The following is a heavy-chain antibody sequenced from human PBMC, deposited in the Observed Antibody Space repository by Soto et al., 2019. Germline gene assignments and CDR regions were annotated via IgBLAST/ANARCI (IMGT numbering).Heavy chain of an antibody. CDR3: AKVLGSSGWYSRSGGRYCFDY. Sequence: EVQLVESGGGLAQPGRSLRLSCAASGFTFNDYAMHWVRQAPGKGLEWVSGINWNSGSVGYADSVKGRFTISRDNAKNSLYLQMNSLRAEDTALYYCAKVLGSSGWYSRSGGRYCFDYWGQGTLVTVSS. CDR2: INWNSGSV. V-gene: IGHV3-9*01. D-gene: IGHD6-19*01. J-gene: IGHJ4*02. CDR1: GFTFNDYA.